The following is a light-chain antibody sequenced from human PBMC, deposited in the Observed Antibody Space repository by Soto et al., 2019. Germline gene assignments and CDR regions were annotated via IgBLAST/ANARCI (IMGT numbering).Light chain of an antibody. J-gene: IGKJ5*01. Sequence: EIVLTHSPGTLSLSPWEIATLSCRASQSVTRLAWYQQKPGQAPRLLIYDASSRATGIPDRFSGGGSGTDFTLTINRLEPEDFAVYYCQQYGNSPWTFGQGTRLEIK. V-gene: IGKV3-20*01. CDR3: QQYGNSPWT. CDR1: QSVTR. CDR2: DAS.